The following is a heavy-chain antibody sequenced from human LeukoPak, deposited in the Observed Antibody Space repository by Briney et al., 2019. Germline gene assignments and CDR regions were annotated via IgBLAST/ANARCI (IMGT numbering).Heavy chain of an antibody. Sequence: SSETLSLTCTVSGGSISSYFWSWIRQPPGKGLEWIGYIYYSGSTNYNPSLKSRVTMSVGTPKNQFSLKLSSVTAADTAVYYCARIDRAVAGTIDYLGQGTLVTVSS. CDR1: GGSISSYF. CDR3: ARIDRAVAGTIDY. J-gene: IGHJ4*02. V-gene: IGHV4-59*08. CDR2: IYYSGST. D-gene: IGHD6-19*01.